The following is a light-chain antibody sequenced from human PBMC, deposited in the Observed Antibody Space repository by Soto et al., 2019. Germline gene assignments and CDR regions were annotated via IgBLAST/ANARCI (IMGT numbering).Light chain of an antibody. CDR2: GAS. CDR3: QQYNNWPRT. V-gene: IGKV3-15*01. Sequence: DIVMTQSPATLSVSPGDRATLSCRASQSVSSNSAWYQQKPGQAPRLLIYGASTRATGIPARFSGSGSGTEFTLTISSLQSEDFAVYYCQQYNNWPRTFGQGAKVEIK. CDR1: QSVSSN. J-gene: IGKJ1*01.